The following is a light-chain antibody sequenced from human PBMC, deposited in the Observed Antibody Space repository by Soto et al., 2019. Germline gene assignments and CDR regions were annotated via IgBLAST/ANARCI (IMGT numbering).Light chain of an antibody. CDR3: QQYHNWWT. V-gene: IGKV3-15*01. J-gene: IGKJ1*01. CDR1: QNIGSN. Sequence: EILMTQSPSTLPVSPGERVTLSCRASQNIGSNLAWYQQKFGQAPRLLIYGASTRVTGIPARISGSGSGTEFTLTITSLQSEDFGVYHCQQYHNWWTFGQGTKVDIK. CDR2: GAS.